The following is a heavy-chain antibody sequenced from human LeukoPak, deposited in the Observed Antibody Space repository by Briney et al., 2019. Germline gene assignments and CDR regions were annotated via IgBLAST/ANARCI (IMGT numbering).Heavy chain of an antibody. V-gene: IGHV1-3*01. CDR1: GYTFTIYA. CDR2: INAGNGNT. D-gene: IGHD3-10*01. J-gene: IGHJ4*02. Sequence: ASVTVSCKASGYTFTIYAMHWVRQAPGQRLEWMGWINAGNGNTKYSQKFQGRVTITRDTSASTAYMELSSLRSEDTAVYYCARVRSPGVLDYWGQGTLVTVSS. CDR3: ARVRSPGVLDY.